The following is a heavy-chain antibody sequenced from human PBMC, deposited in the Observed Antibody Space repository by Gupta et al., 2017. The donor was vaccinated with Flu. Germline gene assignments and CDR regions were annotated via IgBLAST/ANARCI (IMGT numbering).Heavy chain of an antibody. CDR2: ISAYNGNT. D-gene: IGHD3-3*01. V-gene: IGHV1-18*04. J-gene: IGHJ4*02. CDR3: AIDRGEYYDFWSGPGASYYFDY. Sequence: QLEQDRVVVKQPGVSVKASFNAFCLTFTSYCISRVRQVPGQGLEWMGWISAYNGNTNYAQKLQGRVTMTTDTSTSTACMELRGLRSDDTAVYYCAIDRGEYYDFWSGPGASYYFDYWGQGTLVTVSS. CDR1: CLTFTSYC.